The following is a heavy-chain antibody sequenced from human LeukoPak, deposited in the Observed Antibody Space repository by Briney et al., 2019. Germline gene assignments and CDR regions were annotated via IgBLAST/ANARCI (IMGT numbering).Heavy chain of an antibody. CDR1: GVTFFNYW. CDR3: ARGGCSSTRCFAGFFDY. V-gene: IGHV3-7*04. CDR2: IKQDGSAT. Sequence: GGSLRLSCAASGVTFFNYWMSWVRQAPGKGLEWVANIKQDGSATYYVDSVKGRFNISRDNARSSLFLQMTSLRAEDTAIYYRARGGCSSTRCFAGFFDYWGQGTLVTVSS. D-gene: IGHD2-2*01. J-gene: IGHJ4*02.